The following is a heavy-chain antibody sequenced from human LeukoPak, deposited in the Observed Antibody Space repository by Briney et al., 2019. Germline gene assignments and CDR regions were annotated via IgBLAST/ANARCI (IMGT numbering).Heavy chain of an antibody. CDR2: ISGSGSGT. D-gene: IGHD2-2*03. Sequence: PGGTLRLSCAASGFTFSSYGMSWVRQAPGKGLEWVSGISGSGSGTYYADSVKGRFTISRDNSKNTLHLQRNSLRAEDTAVYYCATHGSAHYYMDVWGKGTTVTISS. J-gene: IGHJ6*03. CDR1: GFTFSSYG. CDR3: ATHGSAHYYMDV. V-gene: IGHV3-23*01.